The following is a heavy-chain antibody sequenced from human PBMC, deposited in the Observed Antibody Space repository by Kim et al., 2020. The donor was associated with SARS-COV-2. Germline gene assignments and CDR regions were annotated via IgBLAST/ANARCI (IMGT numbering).Heavy chain of an antibody. Sequence: SETLSLTCTVSGGSISTYYWNWIRQSPQKGLDWIGFISYSGSTNYNPSLKSRVAISVDSSKNQFSLNLSSVTAADTAGYYCARGGVKQWLGLWGRGTLVTVSS. CDR1: GGSISTYY. J-gene: IGHJ2*01. CDR2: ISYSGST. D-gene: IGHD6-19*01. V-gene: IGHV4-59*13. CDR3: ARGGVKQWLGL.